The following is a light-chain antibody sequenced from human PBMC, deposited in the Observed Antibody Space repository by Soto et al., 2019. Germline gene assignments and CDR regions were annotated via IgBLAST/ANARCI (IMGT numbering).Light chain of an antibody. V-gene: IGLV2-8*01. CDR3: TSYAGGNNV. CDR1: SSDVGGYNY. Sequence: QSALTQLPSASGSPGQSVTISCTGTSSDVGGYNYVSWYQQNPGKVPKLMIYEVNKRPSGVPDRFSGSKSGNTASLTVSGLQAEDEADYYCTSYAGGNNVFGTGTKVTVL. CDR2: EVN. J-gene: IGLJ1*01.